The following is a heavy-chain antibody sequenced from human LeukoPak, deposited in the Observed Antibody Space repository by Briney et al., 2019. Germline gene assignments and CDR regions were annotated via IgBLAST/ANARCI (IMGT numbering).Heavy chain of an antibody. CDR1: GFTFSSYA. CDR2: ISYDGSNK. CDR3: ARDGVGASDSFDY. D-gene: IGHD1-26*01. Sequence: GGSLRLSCAASGFTFSSYAMHWVRQAPGKGLEWVAVISYDGSNKYYADSVKGRFTISRDNSKNTLYLQMNSLRAEDTAVYYCARDGVGASDSFDYWGQGTLVTVSS. V-gene: IGHV3-30-3*01. J-gene: IGHJ4*02.